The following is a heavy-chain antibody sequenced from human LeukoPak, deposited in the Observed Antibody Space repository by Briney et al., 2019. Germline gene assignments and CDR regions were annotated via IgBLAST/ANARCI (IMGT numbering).Heavy chain of an antibody. CDR1: GFTFSSYA. Sequence: PGGSLRLSCAASGFTFSSYAMHWVRQAPGKGLEWVALISFDETNKYYADSVKGRFTISRDNSKNTLYLQMNSLRGEDTAVYYCEREVRGTGDLDYWGQGTLVTVSS. CDR2: ISFDETNK. CDR3: EREVRGTGDLDY. J-gene: IGHJ4*02. D-gene: IGHD7-27*01. V-gene: IGHV3-30-3*01.